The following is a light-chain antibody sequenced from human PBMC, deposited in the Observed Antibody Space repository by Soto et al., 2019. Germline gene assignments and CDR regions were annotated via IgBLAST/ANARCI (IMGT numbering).Light chain of an antibody. CDR3: SSYTSSSTLV. Sequence: QSALTQPASVSGSPGQSITISCTGTSSDVGGYNYVSWYQQHPGKAPKLMIYEVSNRPSGVSNRFSGSKSGNTASLTISGLQAEDEEDYYCSSYTSSSTLVFGGGTQLTVL. CDR2: EVS. V-gene: IGLV2-14*01. J-gene: IGLJ2*01. CDR1: SSDVGGYNY.